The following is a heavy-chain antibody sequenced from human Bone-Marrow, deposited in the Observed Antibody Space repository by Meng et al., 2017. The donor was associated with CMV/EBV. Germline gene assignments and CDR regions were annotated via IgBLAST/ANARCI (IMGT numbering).Heavy chain of an antibody. CDR1: GFTVSRSY. D-gene: IGHD7-27*01. Sequence: LSCAASGFTVSRSYMSWVRQAPGQGLEWVSVIYSGGSTYYADSVKGRFTISRDNSKNTLYLQMNSLRAEDTAVYYCARNWGSNWYFDLWGRGTLVTVSS. V-gene: IGHV3-53*01. J-gene: IGHJ2*01. CDR3: ARNWGSNWYFDL. CDR2: IYSGGST.